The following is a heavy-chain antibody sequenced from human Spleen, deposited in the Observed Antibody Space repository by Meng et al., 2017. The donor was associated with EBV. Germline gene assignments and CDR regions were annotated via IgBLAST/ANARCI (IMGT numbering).Heavy chain of an antibody. J-gene: IGHJ1*01. CDR2: IIPLFQTT. Sequence: QVQMAELGAWVRRPGSSVKVSWRVSGDTFSSYSINWVRQAPGQGLEWMGGIIPLFQTTYYAQKFQGRITLTADESTSTVSMELSSLRYEDTAMFYCAAGYSSSRARYFQHWGQGTLVTVSS. CDR3: AAGYSSSRARYFQH. V-gene: IGHV1-69*01. D-gene: IGHD6-13*01. CDR1: GDTFSSYS.